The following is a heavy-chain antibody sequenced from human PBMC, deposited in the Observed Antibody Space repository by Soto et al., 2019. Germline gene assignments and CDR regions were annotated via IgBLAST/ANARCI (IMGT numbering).Heavy chain of an antibody. V-gene: IGHV3-33*03. CDR3: ATAARWNCHLPY. Sequence: QVQLVESGGGVVQPGGSLRLSCAASGFPVSRDGMHWVRQGPGKGLEWVAGMCYDGSNRDYADSVKGRFTISKDNSKNAMYLEMYTLRPEDTAIYYCATAARWNCHLPYWGQGTQVTVSS. CDR1: GFPVSRDG. D-gene: IGHD1-7*01. CDR2: MCYDGSNR. J-gene: IGHJ4*02.